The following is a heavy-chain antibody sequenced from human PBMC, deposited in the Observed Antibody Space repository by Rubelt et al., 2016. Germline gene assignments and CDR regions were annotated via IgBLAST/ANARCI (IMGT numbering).Heavy chain of an antibody. CDR3: ARDSRFGDLLLLDY. Sequence: GKGLEWVANIKQDGSEKYYVDSVKGRFTISRDNAKNSLYLQMNSLRAEDTAVYYCARDSRFGDLLLLDYWGQGTLVTVSS. V-gene: IGHV3-7*01. CDR2: IKQDGSEK. J-gene: IGHJ4*02. D-gene: IGHD3-10*01.